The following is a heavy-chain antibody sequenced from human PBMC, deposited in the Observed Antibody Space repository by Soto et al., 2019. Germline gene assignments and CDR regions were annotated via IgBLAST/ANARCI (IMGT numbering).Heavy chain of an antibody. Sequence: QVQLVESGGGVVQPGRSLRLSCAASGFTFSSYAMHWVRQAPGKGLEWVAVISYDGSNKYYADSVKGRFTISRDNSKNTLYLQMISLRAEDTAVYYCARDAVGATTVDLYFDYWGQGTLVTVSS. CDR1: GFTFSSYA. D-gene: IGHD1-26*01. CDR3: ARDAVGATTVDLYFDY. CDR2: ISYDGSNK. J-gene: IGHJ4*02. V-gene: IGHV3-30-3*01.